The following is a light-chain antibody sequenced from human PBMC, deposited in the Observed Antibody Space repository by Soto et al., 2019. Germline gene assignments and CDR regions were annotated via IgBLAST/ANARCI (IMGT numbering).Light chain of an antibody. J-gene: IGKJ4*01. V-gene: IGKV3-11*01. CDR3: QQRSNWPLT. Sequence: EIVLTQSPATLSLSPGERATLSCRASQSVSSYLAGYQQIPGQAPRLLIYDASNRATGIPARFSGSESGTDFTLTISSLEAEDFAVYYCQQRSNWPLTFGGGTKVASK. CDR1: QSVSSY. CDR2: DAS.